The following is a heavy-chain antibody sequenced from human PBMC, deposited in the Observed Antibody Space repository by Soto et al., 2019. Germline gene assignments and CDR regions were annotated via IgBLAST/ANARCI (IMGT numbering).Heavy chain of an antibody. V-gene: IGHV1-18*01. Sequence: QVHLVQSGAEVKKPGASVKVSCKASGYAFTTYGITWVRQAPGQGLECMGWISAHNGNTDYAQKLQGRVTVTRDTSKSTAYRERRRGGKDDTAVCYCARGRYGDYWGQGALVTVSS. J-gene: IGHJ4*02. CDR2: ISAHNGNT. CDR1: GYAFTTYG. D-gene: IGHD1-1*01. CDR3: ARGRYGDY.